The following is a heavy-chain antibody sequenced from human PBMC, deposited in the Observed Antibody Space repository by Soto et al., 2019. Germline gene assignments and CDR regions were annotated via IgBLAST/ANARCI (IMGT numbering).Heavy chain of an antibody. J-gene: IGHJ4*02. CDR3: ARAIAEGVCGGDFYLSSS. D-gene: IGHD2-21*02. Sequence: QVQLVESGGGVVQPGRSLRLSCAASGFTFSSYGMHWVRQAPGKGLEWVAVIWYDGSNKYYADSVKGRFTISRDNSKNTLYLQMNSLRAEDTAVYYCARAIAEGVCGGDFYLSSSWGQGTLVTVSS. CDR2: IWYDGSNK. V-gene: IGHV3-33*01. CDR1: GFTFSSYG.